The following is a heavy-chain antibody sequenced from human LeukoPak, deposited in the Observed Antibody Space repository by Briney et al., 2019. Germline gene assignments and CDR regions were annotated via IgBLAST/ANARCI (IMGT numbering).Heavy chain of an antibody. J-gene: IGHJ4*02. CDR3: ARGRGYSYGSLPFDY. D-gene: IGHD5-18*01. CDR1: GDSISSYY. Sequence: PSETLSLTCTVSGDSISSYYWSWIRQPPGKGLEWIGYIYYSGSTNYNPSLKSRVTISVDTSKNQFSLKLSSVTAADTAVYYCARGRGYSYGSLPFDYWGQGTLVTVSS. V-gene: IGHV4-59*01. CDR2: IYYSGST.